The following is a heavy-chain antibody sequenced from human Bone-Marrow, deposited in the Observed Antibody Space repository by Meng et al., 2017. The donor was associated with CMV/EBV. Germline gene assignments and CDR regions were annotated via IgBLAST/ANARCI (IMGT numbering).Heavy chain of an antibody. J-gene: IGHJ4*02. CDR2: ISAYNGNT. V-gene: IGHV1-18*01. Sequence: ASVKVSCKASGYTFTTYGISWVRQAPGQGLEWMGWISAYNGNTNYAQKLQGRVTMTTDTSTSTAYMELRSLRSDDTAVYYCARDRGSTNGDEFDYWGQGTLVTVSS. CDR3: ARDRGSTNGDEFDY. D-gene: IGHD2-8*01. CDR1: GYTFTTYG.